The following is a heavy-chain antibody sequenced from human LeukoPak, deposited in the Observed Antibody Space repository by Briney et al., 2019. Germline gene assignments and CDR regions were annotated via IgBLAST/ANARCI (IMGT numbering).Heavy chain of an antibody. V-gene: IGHV1-69*13. CDR1: GGTFSSYA. J-gene: IGHJ6*03. D-gene: IGHD3-10*01. Sequence: GASVKVSCKASGGTFSSYAISWVRQAPGQGLEWMGGIIPIFGTANYAQKFQGRVTITADESTSTAYMELSSLRSEDTAVYYCARVSGPADNGPYYYYYMDVWGKGTTVTISS. CDR2: IIPIFGTA. CDR3: ARVSGPADNGPYYYYYMDV.